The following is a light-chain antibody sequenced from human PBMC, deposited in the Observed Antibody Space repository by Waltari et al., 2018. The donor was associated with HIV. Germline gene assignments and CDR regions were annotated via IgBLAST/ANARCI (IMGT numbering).Light chain of an antibody. CDR2: YND. CDR1: NIEDKT. CDR3: QVWDDIIGPYVV. J-gene: IGLJ3*02. Sequence: YVLTQPPSVSVAPGEAARISCGGNNIEDKTVHWYQQKPGQAPVLVIYYNDDRPSGIPERFSGSNSQNTATLAISGVEAGDEADYYCQVWDDIIGPYVVFGGGTKLTVL. V-gene: IGLV3-21*04.